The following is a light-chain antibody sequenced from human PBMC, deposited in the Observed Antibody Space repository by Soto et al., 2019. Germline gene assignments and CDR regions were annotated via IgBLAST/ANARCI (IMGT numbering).Light chain of an antibody. J-gene: IGKJ2*01. CDR3: QQGHNWPLT. CDR2: GAS. CDR1: QSMSSE. V-gene: IGKV3-15*01. Sequence: EIVMTQSPATLSVPPGESATLSCRASQSMSSELAWYQQKPGQPPRLLIYGASTRATGVPARFTGSGSGSDFTLTISGLQSEDFAVYYCQQGHNWPLTFGQGTRLEI.